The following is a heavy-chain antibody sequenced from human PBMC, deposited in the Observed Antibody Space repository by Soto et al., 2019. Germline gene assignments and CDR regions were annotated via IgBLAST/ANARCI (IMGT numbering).Heavy chain of an antibody. CDR2: MTGSGAST. CDR1: GFTFSTYA. CDR3: ARERWYKLDY. V-gene: IGHV3-23*01. Sequence: PGGSLRLSCAASGFTFSTYAMAWVRQAPGKGLEWVSAMTGSGASTYYADSVKSRFTISRDNSKNSLYLQMSSLRDEDAAVYYCARERWYKLDYWGPGTLVTVSS. J-gene: IGHJ4*02. D-gene: IGHD1-1*01.